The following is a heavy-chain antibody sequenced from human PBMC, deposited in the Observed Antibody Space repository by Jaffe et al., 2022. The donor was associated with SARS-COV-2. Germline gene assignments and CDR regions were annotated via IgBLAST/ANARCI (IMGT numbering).Heavy chain of an antibody. CDR2: IDPAPGVA. V-gene: IGHV1-69*02. CDR1: AATFSRYS. Sequence: QLQLIQSGAEVKKPGSSVKVSCRTSAATFSRYSITWVRQAPGQGLEWMGTIDPAPGVATYAQKFLGRVTITADTSTNTVSLFLRSLTSPDTAVYFCARFDANDVELEFGPADAHTPPPYQSLYSGLDIWGQGTTIIVSS. CDR3: ARFDANDVELEFGPADAHTPPPYQSLYSGLDI. D-gene: IGHD2-21*01. J-gene: IGHJ6*02.